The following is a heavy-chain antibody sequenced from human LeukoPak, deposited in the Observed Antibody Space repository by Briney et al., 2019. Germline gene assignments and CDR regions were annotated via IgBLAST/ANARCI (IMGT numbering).Heavy chain of an antibody. Sequence: ASVKVSCKASGYTFTGYYMHWVRQAPGQGLEWMGWINPNSGGTNYAQKFQGRVTMTRDTSTSTVYMELSSLRSEDTAVYYCARGVIATLDYWGQGTLVTVSS. V-gene: IGHV1-2*02. CDR1: GYTFTGYY. J-gene: IGHJ4*02. D-gene: IGHD2-21*01. CDR3: ARGVIATLDY. CDR2: INPNSGGT.